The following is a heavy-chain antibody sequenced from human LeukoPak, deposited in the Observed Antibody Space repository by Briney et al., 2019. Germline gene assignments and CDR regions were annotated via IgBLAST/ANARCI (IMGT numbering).Heavy chain of an antibody. J-gene: IGHJ4*02. CDR3: AKNKGYYDSSGYGDY. D-gene: IGHD3-22*01. V-gene: IGHV3-23*01. CDR1: GFTFSSYA. Sequence: GGSLRLSCAASGFTFSSYAMSWVRQAPGKGLEWVSAISGSGGSTYYADSVKGRFTISRDNSKNTLYLQMNSLRAEDTAVYYCAKNKGYYDSSGYGDYWGQGTLVAVSS. CDR2: ISGSGGST.